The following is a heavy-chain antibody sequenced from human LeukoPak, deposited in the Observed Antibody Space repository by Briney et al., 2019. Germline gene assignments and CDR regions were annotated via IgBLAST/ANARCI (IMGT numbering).Heavy chain of an antibody. CDR2: ISSSGNTI. D-gene: IGHD3-22*01. V-gene: IGHV3-11*01. Sequence: GGSLRLSCAASGFTFSDYYMSWIRQAPGKGLEWVSYISSSGNTIYHADSVKGRFTISRDNAKNSLYLQMNRLRAEDTAVYYCARAESFYYDSGAYYYWGQGTLVTVSS. CDR3: ARAESFYYDSGAYYY. CDR1: GFTFSDYY. J-gene: IGHJ4*02.